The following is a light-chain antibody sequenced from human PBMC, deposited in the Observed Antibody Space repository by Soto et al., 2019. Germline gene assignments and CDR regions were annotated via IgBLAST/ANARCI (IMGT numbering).Light chain of an antibody. J-gene: IGLJ1*01. CDR2: EVN. CDR1: SSDVDGYTY. V-gene: IGLV2-14*01. CDR3: SSYTSSSTLYV. Sequence: QSALTQPASVSGSPRQSITISCTGASSDVDGYTYVSWYQQHPGKAPKLMIYEVNNRPSGVSNRFSGSKSGNTASLTISGLQAEDEADYYCSSYTSSSTLYVFGTGTKVTVL.